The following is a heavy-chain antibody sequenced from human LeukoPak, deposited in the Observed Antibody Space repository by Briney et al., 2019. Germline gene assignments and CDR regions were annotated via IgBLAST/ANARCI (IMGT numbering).Heavy chain of an antibody. CDR1: GYTFTDYY. D-gene: IGHD2-2*01. CDR3: ARANFLYCSSTTCLFDY. V-gene: IGHV1-2*02. CDR2: INPNDGDT. Sequence: ASVKVSCKASGYTFTDYYMHWVRQAPGQGFEWMGWINPNDGDTNYAQKFQGRVTMTRDTSISTAHMEVSRLRSDDTAVYYCARANFLYCSSTTCLFDYWSQGTLVTVSS. J-gene: IGHJ4*02.